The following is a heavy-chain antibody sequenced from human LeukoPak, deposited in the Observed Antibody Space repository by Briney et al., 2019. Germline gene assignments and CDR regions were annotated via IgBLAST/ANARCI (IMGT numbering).Heavy chain of an antibody. D-gene: IGHD6-19*01. V-gene: IGHV3-23*01. CDR1: GFTFSSYA. J-gene: IGHJ4*02. Sequence: GGSLRLSCAASGFTFSSYAMSWVRQAPGKGLEWVSAISGSGGSTYYADSVKGRFTISRDNSKNTLYLQMNSLRAEDTALYYCARGFRYSTGWFDFDYWGQGTLVTVSS. CDR3: ARGFRYSTGWFDFDY. CDR2: ISGSGGST.